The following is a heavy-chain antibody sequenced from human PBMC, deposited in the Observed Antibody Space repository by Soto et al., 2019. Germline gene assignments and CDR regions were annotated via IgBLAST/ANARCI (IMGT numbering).Heavy chain of an antibody. CDR1: GFTFDGYW. CDR2: INGVGKTR. V-gene: IGHV3-74*01. D-gene: IGHD3-22*01. J-gene: IGHJ4*02. Sequence: EVQLVESGGGLVQPGGSLRLSCTASGFTFDGYWMHWVRQGPGKGLVWVSRINGVGKTRDYEDSVKGRFTISRDNVKNTLFLQMSSLRADDTAFYYCARGGYSYDSSGAFDYWGLGTLVTVSS. CDR3: ARGGYSYDSSGAFDY.